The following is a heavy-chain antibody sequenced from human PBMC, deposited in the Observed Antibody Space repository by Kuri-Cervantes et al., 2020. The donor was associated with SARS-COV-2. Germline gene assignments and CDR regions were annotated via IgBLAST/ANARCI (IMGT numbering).Heavy chain of an antibody. CDR1: GFTFSWYW. CDR3: ARDGWGSTSHNLFDP. V-gene: IGHV3-7*04. Sequence: GGSLSLSCAASGFTFSWYWMSWVRQAPGQGQEWVAKRNQDGSEKNYVGSVKGRFTISRDNAKNSLYLQMNSLGAEDTAVYYCARDGWGSTSHNLFDPWGQGTLVTVSS. J-gene: IGHJ5*02. CDR2: RNQDGSEK. D-gene: IGHD2-2*01.